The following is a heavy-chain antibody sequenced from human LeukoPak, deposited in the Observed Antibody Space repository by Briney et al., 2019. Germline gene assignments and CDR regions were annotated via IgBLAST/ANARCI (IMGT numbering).Heavy chain of an antibody. Sequence: SETLSLTCAVYGGSFSGYYWSWIRQPPGKGLEWIGEINHSGSTNYNPSLKSRVTISVDTSKNQFSQKLSSVTAADTAVYYCARAVATTLYYYYYYMDVWGKGTTVTVSS. CDR3: ARAVATTLYYYYYYMDV. CDR1: GGSFSGYY. V-gene: IGHV4-34*01. CDR2: INHSGST. J-gene: IGHJ6*03. D-gene: IGHD5-24*01.